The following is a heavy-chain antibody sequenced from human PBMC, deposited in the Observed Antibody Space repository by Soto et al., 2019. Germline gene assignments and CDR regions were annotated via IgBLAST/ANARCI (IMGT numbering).Heavy chain of an antibody. CDR1: GFSLSSYG. V-gene: IGHV3-30*18. J-gene: IGHJ4*02. D-gene: IGHD3-22*01. Sequence: LRLSCAASGFSLSSYGMHWVRQAPGKGLEWVAAISWDASNKYYADSVKGRFTTSRDNSKNTLYLQMNSLRAEDTAVYYCAKDRYDSSGSPGYWGQGTLVTVSS. CDR3: AKDRYDSSGSPGY. CDR2: ISWDASNK.